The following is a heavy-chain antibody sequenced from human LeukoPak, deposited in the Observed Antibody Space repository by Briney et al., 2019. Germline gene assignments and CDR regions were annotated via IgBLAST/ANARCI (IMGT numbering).Heavy chain of an antibody. Sequence: GASVKVSCKASGYAFIDVYIHWVRRAPGQGLEWMGGIYPNSGATTCAQKFQGRVTMTRDTSISTAYMELSSLRSDDTAVYYCARADGGWYSIDYWGQGTLVTVSS. CDR1: GYAFIDVY. J-gene: IGHJ4*02. D-gene: IGHD6-19*01. CDR2: IYPNSGAT. V-gene: IGHV1-2*02. CDR3: ARADGGWYSIDY.